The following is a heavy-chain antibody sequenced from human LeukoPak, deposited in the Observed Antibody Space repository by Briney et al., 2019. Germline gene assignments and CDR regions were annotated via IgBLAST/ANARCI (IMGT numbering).Heavy chain of an antibody. J-gene: IGHJ4*02. V-gene: IGHV3-74*01. CDR2: MNSDGSTT. CDR1: GFTFSTTW. CDR3: ATAENYRFDN. Sequence: PGGSLRLSCAASGFTFSTTWLHWVRQTPGEGLVWVSRMNSDGSTTNYADSVKGRFTISRDNAKSTLYLQMNNLRVEDTAVYYCATAENYRFDNWGQGTLVTVSP. D-gene: IGHD1-7*01.